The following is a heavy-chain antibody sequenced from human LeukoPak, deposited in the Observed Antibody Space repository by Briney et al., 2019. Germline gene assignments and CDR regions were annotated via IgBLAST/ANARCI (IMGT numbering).Heavy chain of an antibody. CDR1: GYSISNGYY. J-gene: IGHJ4*02. CDR3: ARGAEYYAIWRGYAGYSDY. V-gene: IGHV4-38-2*02. CDR2: ISHRGST. Sequence: PSETLSLTCTVSGYSISNGYYWGWIRQPPGTGLEWVGSISHRGSTYYNPSLRSRITISLDRSKQKFSLKLTSVTAADTAVYFCARGAEYYAIWRGYAGYSDYWGQGISVTVSS. D-gene: IGHD3-3*01.